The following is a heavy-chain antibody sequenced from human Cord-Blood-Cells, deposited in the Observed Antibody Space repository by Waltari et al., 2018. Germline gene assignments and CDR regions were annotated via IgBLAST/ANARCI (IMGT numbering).Heavy chain of an antibody. Sequence: QVQLVQSGAEVKKPGSSVKVSCKASGGTFSSYAISWVRQAPGQGLEWMGGIIPIFGTANYAQKFQGRVTITADESTSTAYMELSSLISEDTAVYYCARMAVRGVIIKYYYYGMDVWGQGTTVTVSS. CDR1: GGTFSSYA. D-gene: IGHD3-10*01. J-gene: IGHJ6*02. CDR3: ARMAVRGVIIKYYYYGMDV. CDR2: IIPIFGTA. V-gene: IGHV1-69*01.